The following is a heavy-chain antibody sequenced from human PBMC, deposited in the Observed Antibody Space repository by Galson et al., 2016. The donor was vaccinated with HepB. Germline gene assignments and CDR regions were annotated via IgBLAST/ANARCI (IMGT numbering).Heavy chain of an antibody. D-gene: IGHD1-14*01. V-gene: IGHV4-39*02. Sequence: SETLSLTCTVSGDSISIRGYYWAWIRQPPGKGLEWIGSIYYSGNTYNNPSLKTRVSMSVDTSKNHFSLELSSGTAADTAVYHCARRTLHPSFDYWGQGTPVSVSS. CDR2: IYYSGNT. CDR3: ARRTLHPSFDY. CDR1: GDSISIRGYY. J-gene: IGHJ4*02.